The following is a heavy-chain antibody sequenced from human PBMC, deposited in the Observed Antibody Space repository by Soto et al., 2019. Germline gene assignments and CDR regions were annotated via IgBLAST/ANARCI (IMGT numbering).Heavy chain of an antibody. CDR3: ARSAMIVDPNWFDP. V-gene: IGHV1-2*04. CDR2: INPNSGGT. CDR1: GYTFTGYY. D-gene: IGHD3-22*01. J-gene: IGHJ5*02. Sequence: ASVKVSCKASGYTFTGYYMHWVRQAPGQGLEWMGWINPNSGGTNYAQKFQGWVTMTRDTSISTAYMELSRLRSDDTAVYYCARSAMIVDPNWFDPWGQGTLVTVSS.